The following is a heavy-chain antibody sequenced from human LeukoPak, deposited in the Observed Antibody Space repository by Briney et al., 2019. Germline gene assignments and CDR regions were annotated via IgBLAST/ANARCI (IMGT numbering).Heavy chain of an antibody. V-gene: IGHV1-2*02. CDR2: INPNSGGT. CDR3: ARVDSLYYYYGMDV. Sequence: ASVKVSCKASGYSFTDYYMHWLRQAPGQGLEWMGWINPNSGGTNYAQKFQGRVTMTRDTSISTAYMELSRLRSDDTAVYYCARVDSLYYYYGMDVWGQGTTVTVSS. D-gene: IGHD2-15*01. J-gene: IGHJ6*02. CDR1: GYSFTDYY.